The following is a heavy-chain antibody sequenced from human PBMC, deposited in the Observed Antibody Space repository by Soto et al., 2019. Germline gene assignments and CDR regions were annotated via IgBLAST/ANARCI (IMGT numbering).Heavy chain of an antibody. J-gene: IGHJ1*01. V-gene: IGHV3-23*01. CDR3: AQREVTFHQ. Sequence: GGSLRLSCAASGFIFSSYAMSWVRQAPGKGLEWVSVISGSGGNTYYADSMKGRFTISRDNSKNTLYLQMNSLRAEDTAVYYCAQREVTFHQWGQGTLVTVSS. CDR2: ISGSGGNT. CDR1: GFIFSSYA. D-gene: IGHD2-21*02.